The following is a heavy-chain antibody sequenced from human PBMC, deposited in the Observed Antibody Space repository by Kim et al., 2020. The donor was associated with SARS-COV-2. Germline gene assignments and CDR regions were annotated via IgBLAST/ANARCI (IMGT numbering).Heavy chain of an antibody. CDR2: ISSSGSTI. V-gene: IGHV3-48*03. D-gene: IGHD4-4*01. CDR1: GFTFSSYE. CDR3: ARGPWGNSWSVGRFDY. Sequence: GGSLRLSCAASGFTFSSYEMNWVRQAPGKGLEWVSYISSSGSTIYYADSVKGRFTISRDNAKNSLYLQMNSLRAEDTAVYYCARGPWGNSWSVGRFDYWGQGTLVTVSS. J-gene: IGHJ4*02.